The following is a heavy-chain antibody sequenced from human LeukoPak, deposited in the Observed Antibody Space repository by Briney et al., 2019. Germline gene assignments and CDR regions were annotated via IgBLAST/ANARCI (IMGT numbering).Heavy chain of an antibody. CDR1: GGSISSYY. CDR3: ARGTYYYVSGSYNRWFDP. V-gene: IGHV4-59*01. Sequence: PSETLSLTCTVSGGSISSYYWSWIRQPPGKGLEWIGYIYYSGSTNYNPSLKSRVTISVDTSKNQFSLKLSSVTAADTAVYYCARGTYYYVSGSYNRWFDPWGQGTLVTVSS. J-gene: IGHJ5*02. D-gene: IGHD3-10*01. CDR2: IYYSGST.